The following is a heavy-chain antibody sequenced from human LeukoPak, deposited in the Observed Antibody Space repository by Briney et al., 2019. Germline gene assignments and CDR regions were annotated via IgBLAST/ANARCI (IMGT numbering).Heavy chain of an antibody. J-gene: IGHJ4*02. V-gene: IGHV1-2*02. CDR2: INPNSGGT. CDR1: GYTFTGYY. CDR3: ARVPSSSSYFDY. D-gene: IGHD6-6*01. Sequence: ASVKVSCKASGYTFTGYYMHWVRQAPGQGLEWMGWINPNSGGTNYAQKFQGRVTMTRDTSISTAYMELSRLRSDDTAVYYCARVPSSSSYFDYWGPGTLVTVSS.